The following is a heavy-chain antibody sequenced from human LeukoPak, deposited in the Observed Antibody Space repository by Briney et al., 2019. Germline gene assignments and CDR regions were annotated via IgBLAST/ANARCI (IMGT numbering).Heavy chain of an antibody. CDR2: ISSSGSTI. J-gene: IGHJ5*02. D-gene: IGHD3-22*01. CDR1: GFTFSNAW. CDR3: AREDSSGTYT. Sequence: PGGSLRLSCAASGFTFSNAWMSWVRQAPGKGLEWVSYISSSGSTIYYADSVKGRFTISRDNAKNSLYLQMNSLRAEDTAVYYCAREDSSGTYTWGQGTLVTVSS. V-gene: IGHV3-11*04.